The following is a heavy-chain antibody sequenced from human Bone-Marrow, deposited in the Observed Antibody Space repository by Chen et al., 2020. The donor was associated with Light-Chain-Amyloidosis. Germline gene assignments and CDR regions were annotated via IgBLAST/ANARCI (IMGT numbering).Heavy chain of an antibody. J-gene: IGHJ4*02. Sequence: EAQLQPSGPAAKKPGESLKISCKGSGYTFPNYWIGWVRQMPGKGLEWMGVIYPDDSDARYSPSFEGQVTISADKSITTAYLQWRSLKASDTAMYYCARRRDGYNFDYWGQGTLVTVSS. V-gene: IGHV5-51*01. CDR1: GYTFPNYW. CDR3: ARRRDGYNFDY. CDR2: IYPDDSDA. D-gene: IGHD5-12*01.